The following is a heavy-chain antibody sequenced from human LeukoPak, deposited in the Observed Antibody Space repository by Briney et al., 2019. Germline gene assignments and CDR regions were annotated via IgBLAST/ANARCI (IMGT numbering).Heavy chain of an antibody. J-gene: IGHJ4*02. CDR3: ASTPDALWYFDY. CDR2: IIPIFGTA. V-gene: IGHV1-69*05. Sequence: SVKVSCKASGGTFSSYAISWVRQAPGQGLEWMGGIIPIFGTANYAQKFQGRVTITTDESTSTAYMELSSLRSEDTAVYYCASTPDALWYFDYWGQGTLVTVSS. CDR1: GGTFSSYA. D-gene: IGHD2/OR15-2a*01.